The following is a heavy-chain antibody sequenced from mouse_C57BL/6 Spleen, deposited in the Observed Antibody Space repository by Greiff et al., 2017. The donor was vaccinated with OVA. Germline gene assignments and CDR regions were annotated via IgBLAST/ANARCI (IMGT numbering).Heavy chain of an antibody. Sequence: EVKVEESGGGLVQPGGSLSLSCAASGFTFTDYYMSWVRQPPGKALEWLGFIRNKANGYTTEYSASVKGRFTISRDNSQSILYLQMNALRAEDSATYYCARGRYYGSPAGFAYWGQGTLVTVSA. V-gene: IGHV7-3*01. CDR2: IRNKANGYTT. CDR1: GFTFTDYY. J-gene: IGHJ3*01. D-gene: IGHD1-1*01. CDR3: ARGRYYGSPAGFAY.